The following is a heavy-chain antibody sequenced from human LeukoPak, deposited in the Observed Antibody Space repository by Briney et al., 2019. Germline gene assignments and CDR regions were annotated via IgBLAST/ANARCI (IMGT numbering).Heavy chain of an antibody. CDR3: ASSTYYYDSSGYYPSDY. CDR1: GFTFSSYW. D-gene: IGHD3-22*01. J-gene: IGHJ4*02. CDR2: IRQDGSEK. Sequence: PGGSLRLSCAVSGFTFSSYWMSWVRQAPGKGLEWVANIRQDGSEKYYVDSVKGRFTISRDNAKNSLYMQLNSLTAEDTAVYYCASSTYYYDSSGYYPSDYWGQGTLVTVSS. V-gene: IGHV3-7*01.